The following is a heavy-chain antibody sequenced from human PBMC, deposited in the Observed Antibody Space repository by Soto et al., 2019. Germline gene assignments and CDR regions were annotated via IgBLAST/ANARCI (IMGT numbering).Heavy chain of an antibody. J-gene: IGHJ4*02. CDR3: ARASSGTYYFDY. Sequence: ASVKVSCKASGYTFTSYAMHWVRQAPGQRLEWMGWINAGNGNTKYSQKFQGRVTITRDTSASTAYMELSSLRPEDTAVYYCARASSGTYYFDYWGQGTLVTVSS. D-gene: IGHD6-6*01. CDR2: INAGNGNT. V-gene: IGHV1-3*01. CDR1: GYTFTSYA.